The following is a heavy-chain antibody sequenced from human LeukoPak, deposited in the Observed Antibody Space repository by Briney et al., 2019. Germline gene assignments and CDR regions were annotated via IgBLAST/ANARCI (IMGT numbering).Heavy chain of an antibody. J-gene: IGHJ5*02. V-gene: IGHV1-18*04. CDR1: GYTFTSYG. CDR2: ISAYNGNT. CDR3: ARVDCSSTSCYAAGNWFDP. D-gene: IGHD2-2*01. Sequence: GASVKVSGKASGYTFTSYGISWVRQAPGQGLEWMGWISAYNGNTNYAQKLQGRVTMITDTSTSAAYMELRSLRSDDTAVYYCARVDCSSTSCYAAGNWFDPWGQGTLVTVSS.